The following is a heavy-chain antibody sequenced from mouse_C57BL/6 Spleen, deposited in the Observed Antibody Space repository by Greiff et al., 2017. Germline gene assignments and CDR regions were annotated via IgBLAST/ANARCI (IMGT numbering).Heavy chain of an antibody. CDR1: GYTFTEYT. V-gene: IGHV1-62-2*01. CDR2: FYPGSGSI. D-gene: IGHD2-5*01. Sequence: QVQLKQSGAELVKPGASVKLSCKASGYTFTEYTIHWVKQRSGQGLEWIGWFYPGSGSIKYNEKFKDKATLTADKSSSTVYIELSRLTSEDSAVYFCARHEEGAYYSNYGGFAYWGQGTLVTVSA. CDR3: ARHEEGAYYSNYGGFAY. J-gene: IGHJ3*01.